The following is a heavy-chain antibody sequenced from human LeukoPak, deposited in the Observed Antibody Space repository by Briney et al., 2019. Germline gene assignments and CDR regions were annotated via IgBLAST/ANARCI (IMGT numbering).Heavy chain of an antibody. CDR2: IYPGDSET. CDR3: AKGGSAYALDY. Sequence: GESLKISCKGSGYSFTNYWIGWVRQMPGKGLEWMGIIYPGDSETRYSPSFQGQVTMSTDKSISTAYLQWSSLKASDTAMYFCAKGGSAYALDYWGQGTLVTVSS. V-gene: IGHV5-51*01. CDR1: GYSFTNYW. D-gene: IGHD2-2*01. J-gene: IGHJ4*02.